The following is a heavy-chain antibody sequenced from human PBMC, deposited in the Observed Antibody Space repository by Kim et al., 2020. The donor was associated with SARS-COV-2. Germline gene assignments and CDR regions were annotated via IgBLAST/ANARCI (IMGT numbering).Heavy chain of an antibody. V-gene: IGHV4-59*01. J-gene: IGHJ4*02. CDR3: ARVKDLRGYVWFGELGASQDYYFDY. CDR1: GGSISSYY. CDR2: IYYSGST. D-gene: IGHD3-10*01. Sequence: SETLSLTCTVSGGSISSYYWSWIRQPPGKGLEWIGYIYYSGSTNYNPSLKSRVTISVDTSKNQFSLKLSSVTAADTAVYYCARVKDLRGYVWFGELGASQDYYFDYWVQRTLVTVSS.